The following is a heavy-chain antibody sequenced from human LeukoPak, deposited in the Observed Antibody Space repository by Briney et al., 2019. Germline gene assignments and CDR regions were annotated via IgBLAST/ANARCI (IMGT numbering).Heavy chain of an antibody. Sequence: TSSETLSLTCTVSGGSISSGSYYWSWIRQPAGKGLEWIGRIYTSGSTNYNPSLKSRVTISVDTSKNQFSLKLSSVTAADTAAYYCARRYCTGGTCYSDRGAFDIWGQGTMVTVSS. J-gene: IGHJ3*02. D-gene: IGHD2-15*01. CDR1: GGSISSGSYY. V-gene: IGHV4-61*02. CDR3: ARRYCTGGTCYSDRGAFDI. CDR2: IYTSGST.